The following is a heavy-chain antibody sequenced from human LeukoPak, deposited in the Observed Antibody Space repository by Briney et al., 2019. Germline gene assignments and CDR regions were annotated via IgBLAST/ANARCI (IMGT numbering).Heavy chain of an antibody. V-gene: IGHV3-66*01. CDR1: GFTFSSYA. CDR3: ARDMGNGMDV. Sequence: HAGGSLRLSCAASGFTFSSYAMSWVRQAPGKGLEWVSVIYSGGTTYYADSVKGRFTISRDNSKNTLYLQMNSLRAEDTAMYYCARDMGNGMDVWGQGTTVTVSS. J-gene: IGHJ6*02. CDR2: IYSGGTT. D-gene: IGHD7-27*01.